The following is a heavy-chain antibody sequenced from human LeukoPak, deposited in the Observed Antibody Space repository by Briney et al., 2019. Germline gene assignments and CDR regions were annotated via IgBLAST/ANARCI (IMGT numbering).Heavy chain of an antibody. CDR2: INHSGST. D-gene: IGHD4-23*01. V-gene: IGHV4-34*01. CDR1: GGSFSGYY. CDR3: ARGRWSVDY. Sequence: SETLSLTCAVYGGSFSGYYWSWIRQPPGKGLEWIGEINHSGSTNYNPSLKSRVTISVDTSKNQSSLKLSSVTAADTAVYYCARGRWSVDYWGQGTLVTVSS. J-gene: IGHJ4*02.